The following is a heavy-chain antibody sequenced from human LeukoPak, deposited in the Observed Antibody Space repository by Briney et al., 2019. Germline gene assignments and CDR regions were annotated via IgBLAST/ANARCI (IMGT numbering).Heavy chain of an antibody. CDR1: GGSISSYY. Sequence: SETLSLTRTVSGGSISSYYWSWIRQPPGKGLEWIGYNHYSGGTNYNPSLESRVTMSLDTSKNQFSLKLTSVTAADTAVYYCARSLKLAGRELATIGSWGQGTLVTVSS. CDR2: NHYSGGT. D-gene: IGHD5-24*01. CDR3: ARSLKLAGRELATIGS. J-gene: IGHJ4*02. V-gene: IGHV4-59*08.